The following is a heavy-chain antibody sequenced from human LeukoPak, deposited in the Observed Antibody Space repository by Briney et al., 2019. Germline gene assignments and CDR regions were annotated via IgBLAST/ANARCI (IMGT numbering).Heavy chain of an antibody. CDR1: GFTFSSYA. J-gene: IGHJ4*02. CDR2: ISYDGSNK. V-gene: IGHV3-30*14. CDR3: ARDASGWYAVGY. D-gene: IGHD6-19*01. Sequence: GGSLRLSCAASGFTFSSYAMHWVCQAPGKGLEWVAVISYDGSNKYYADSVKGRFTISRDNSKNTLYLQMNSLRAEDTAVYYCARDASGWYAVGYWGQGTLVTVSS.